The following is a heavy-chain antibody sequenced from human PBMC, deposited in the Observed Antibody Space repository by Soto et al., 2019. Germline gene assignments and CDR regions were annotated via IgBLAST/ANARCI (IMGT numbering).Heavy chain of an antibody. V-gene: IGHV4-59*01. J-gene: IGHJ5*02. D-gene: IGHD6-13*01. CDR1: GGSISSYY. CDR2: IYYSGST. CDR3: AREIAAAGNWFDP. Sequence: SETLSLTCTVSGGSISSYYWSWIRQPPGKGLEWIGYIYYSGSTNYNPSLKSRVTISVDTSKNQFSLKLSSVTAADTAVYYCAREIAAAGNWFDPWGQGTLVTVSS.